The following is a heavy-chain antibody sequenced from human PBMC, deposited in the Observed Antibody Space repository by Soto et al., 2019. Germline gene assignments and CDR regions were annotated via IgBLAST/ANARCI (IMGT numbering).Heavy chain of an antibody. Sequence: GGSLRLSCAASGFTFSSYGMHWVRQAPGKGLEWVAVISYDGSNKYYADPVKGRFTISRDNSKNTLYLQMNSLRAEDTAVYYCATPPYGGNSDMDYYYGMDVWGQGTTVTVSS. D-gene: IGHD4-17*01. CDR2: ISYDGSNK. V-gene: IGHV3-30*03. J-gene: IGHJ6*02. CDR3: ATPPYGGNSDMDYYYGMDV. CDR1: GFTFSSYG.